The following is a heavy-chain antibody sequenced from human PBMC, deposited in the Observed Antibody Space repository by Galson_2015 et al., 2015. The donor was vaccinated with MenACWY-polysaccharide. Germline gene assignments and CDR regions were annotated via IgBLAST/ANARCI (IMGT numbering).Heavy chain of an antibody. CDR1: GYTFSNNA. CDR2: INAGNGNT. CDR3: ARDTQGYCTGDPCEDFDP. Sequence: SVKVSCKASGYTFSNNAMHWVRQAPGQRLEWMGWINAGNGNTKYSQKFQGRVTITTDTSANTAYMELSSLRSEDTAVYYCARDTQGYCTGDPCEDFDPWGQGTLVTVSS. D-gene: IGHD2-8*02. J-gene: IGHJ5*02. V-gene: IGHV1-3*01.